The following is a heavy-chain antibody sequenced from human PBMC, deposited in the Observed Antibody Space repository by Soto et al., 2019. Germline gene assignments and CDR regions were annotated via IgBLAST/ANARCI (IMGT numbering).Heavy chain of an antibody. V-gene: IGHV3-23*01. CDR2: IIDSGGNT. CDR1: RFTFSTYA. J-gene: IGHJ6*02. CDR3: AKIASWYAFYGMDL. D-gene: IGHD6-13*01. Sequence: GSLRLPCAASRFTFSTYARTWVRQAPGKGLEWVSAIIDSGGNTYYADSVKGRLTISRDNFKTTLYLQMNSLRAEDTAVYRCAKIASWYAFYGMDLWGQGTTVTVYS.